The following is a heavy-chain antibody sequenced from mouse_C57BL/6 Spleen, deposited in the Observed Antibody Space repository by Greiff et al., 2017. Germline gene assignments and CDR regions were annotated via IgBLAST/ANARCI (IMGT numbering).Heavy chain of an antibody. D-gene: IGHD4-1*01. CDR2: INYDGSST. J-gene: IGHJ1*03. CDR1: GFTFSDYY. Sequence: EVKLVESEGGLVQPGSSLKLSCTASGFTFSDYYMAWVRQVPEKGLEWVANINYDGSSTYYLDSLKSRFIISRENAKNILYLQMSSLKSEDTATYYCARDWDGDWYFDVWGTGTTVTVSS. CDR3: ARDWDGDWYFDV. V-gene: IGHV5-16*01.